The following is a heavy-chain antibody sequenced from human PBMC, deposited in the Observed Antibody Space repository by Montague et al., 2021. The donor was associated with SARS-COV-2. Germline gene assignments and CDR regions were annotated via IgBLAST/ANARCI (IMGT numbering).Heavy chain of an antibody. CDR3: TSGREGNYNVMDV. D-gene: IGHD1-1*01. CDR2: TYYRSKWYN. V-gene: IGHV6-1*01. J-gene: IGHJ6*02. Sequence: CAISGDSVSSNSATWNWVRQSPSSGLEWLGRTYYRSKWYNDYAVSVRGRVTINPDTSKNQFSLQLSSVTPEDTAIYYCTSGREGNYNVMDVWGQGTTVTVSS. CDR1: GDSVSSNSAT.